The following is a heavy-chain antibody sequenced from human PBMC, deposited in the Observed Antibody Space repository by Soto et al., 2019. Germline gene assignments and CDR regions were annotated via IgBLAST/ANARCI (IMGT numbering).Heavy chain of an antibody. CDR1: GFFISSGNY. CDR3: ARARWYDAFDV. CDR2: IFHGGNT. V-gene: IGHV4-38-2*01. Sequence: LSLTFAVSGFFISSGNYWGWIRKPPGKGLEWIGSIFHGGNTYYNPSLKSRVTISVDMSKNQFSLKLNSVTAADTAVYYCARARWYDAFDVWGQGTVVTVSS. D-gene: IGHD2-15*01. J-gene: IGHJ3*01.